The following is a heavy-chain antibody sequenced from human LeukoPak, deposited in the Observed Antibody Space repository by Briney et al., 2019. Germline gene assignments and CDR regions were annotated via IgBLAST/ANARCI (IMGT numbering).Heavy chain of an antibody. CDR3: AGGIGGFYDSSGYYNY. D-gene: IGHD3-22*01. CDR1: GFTVSSNY. Sequence: PGGSLRLSCAASGFTVSSNYMSWVRQAPGKGLEWVSVIYSGVTTYYAEPVKGRFTISRDNSKNTPFLQMNSLRAEDTAVYYCAGGIGGFYDSSGYYNYWGQGTLVTVSS. J-gene: IGHJ4*02. CDR2: IYSGVTT. V-gene: IGHV3-53*01.